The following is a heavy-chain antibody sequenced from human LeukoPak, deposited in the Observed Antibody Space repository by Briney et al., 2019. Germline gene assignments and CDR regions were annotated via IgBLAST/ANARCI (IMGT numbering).Heavy chain of an antibody. Sequence: ASVKVSCKASGYTFTNYGVSWVRQAPGQGLEWMGWISAYNGDIKYAQRGKGRVSMTTDTSTSTVYMELRSLRSGDTAVYYCARESGSDAFDIWGQGIMVTVSS. CDR1: GYTFTNYG. V-gene: IGHV1-18*01. CDR3: ARESGSDAFDI. CDR2: ISAYNGDI. J-gene: IGHJ3*02.